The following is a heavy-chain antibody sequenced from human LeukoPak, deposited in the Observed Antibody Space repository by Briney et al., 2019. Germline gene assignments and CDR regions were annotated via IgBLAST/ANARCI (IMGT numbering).Heavy chain of an antibody. CDR3: ARAWDGFNRWDNFDY. D-gene: IGHD5-24*01. J-gene: IGHJ4*02. V-gene: IGHV4-59*01. CDR1: GGSMRSYF. CDR2: MYYTGST. Sequence: PSETLSLTSTVSGGSMRSYFWTWLRQRPGKGLEWIGYMYYTGSTNYNPSLKSRVTTSIDTSKKQFSLKLSSVTAADTAVYYCARAWDGFNRWDNFDYWGQGSLITVSS.